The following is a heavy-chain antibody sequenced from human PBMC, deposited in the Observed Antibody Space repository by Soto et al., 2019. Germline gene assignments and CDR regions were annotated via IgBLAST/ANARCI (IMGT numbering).Heavy chain of an antibody. CDR3: ARLMITFGGVTDYFDY. D-gene: IGHD3-16*01. V-gene: IGHV5-51*01. Sequence: ESLKISCKGSRYSFTSYWIGWVRQMPGKGLEWMGIIYPGDSDTRYSPSSQGQVTISADKSISTAYLQWSSLKASDTAMYYCARLMITFGGVTDYFDYWGQGTLVTVSS. J-gene: IGHJ4*02. CDR2: IYPGDSDT. CDR1: RYSFTSYW.